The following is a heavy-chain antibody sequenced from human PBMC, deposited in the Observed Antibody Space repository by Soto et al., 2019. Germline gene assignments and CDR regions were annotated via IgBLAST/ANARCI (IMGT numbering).Heavy chain of an antibody. Sequence: RRLSCAASGFTFSSYSMNWVRQAPGKGLEWVSSISSSSSYIYYADSVKGRFTISRDNAKNSLYLQMNSLRAEDTAVYYCARDDGDGYNYDAFDIWGQGTMVTVSS. CDR2: ISSSSSYI. CDR3: ARDDGDGYNYDAFDI. CDR1: GFTFSSYS. J-gene: IGHJ3*02. V-gene: IGHV3-21*01. D-gene: IGHD5-12*01.